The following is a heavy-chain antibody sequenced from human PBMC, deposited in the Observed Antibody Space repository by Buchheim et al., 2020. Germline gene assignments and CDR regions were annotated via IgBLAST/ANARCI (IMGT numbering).Heavy chain of an antibody. CDR3: ARDREPRGGYSYGYEN. D-gene: IGHD5-18*01. J-gene: IGHJ4*02. CDR2: INSNGSST. Sequence: EVQLVESGGGLVQPGGSLRLSCAASGFTFNNYWMHWVRQAPGKGLIWVSQINSNGSSTNYADSVKGRFTISRDNAKNTLYLQMNSLRAEDTAVYYCARDREPRGGYSYGYENWGQGTL. CDR1: GFTFNNYW. V-gene: IGHV3-74*01.